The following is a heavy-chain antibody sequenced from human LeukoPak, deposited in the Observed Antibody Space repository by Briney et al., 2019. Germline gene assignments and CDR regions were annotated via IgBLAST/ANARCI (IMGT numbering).Heavy chain of an antibody. Sequence: PGGSLRLSCAASGFTFGSYAMSWVRQAPGKGLEWVSAISGTGGSTFYADSVKGRFTISRDNSQNTLFLQMNSLRAEDTALYYCARLGSSWYWAFDIWGQGTMVTVSS. CDR1: GFTFGSYA. CDR2: ISGTGGST. V-gene: IGHV3-23*01. CDR3: ARLGSSWYWAFDI. J-gene: IGHJ3*02. D-gene: IGHD6-13*01.